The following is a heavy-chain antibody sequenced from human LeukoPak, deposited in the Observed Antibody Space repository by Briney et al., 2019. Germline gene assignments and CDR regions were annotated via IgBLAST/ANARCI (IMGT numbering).Heavy chain of an antibody. V-gene: IGHV3-30*02. CDR2: IRYDGSNK. CDR3: AKDQPSITMVRGVISNRYYYYYMDV. CDR1: GFTFSSYG. J-gene: IGHJ6*03. Sequence: AGGSLRLSCAASGFTFSSYGMHWVRQAPGKGLEWVAFIRYDGSNKYYADSVKGRFTISRDNSKNTLYLQMNSLRAEDTAVYYCAKDQPSITMVRGVISNRYYYYYMDVWGKGTTVTISS. D-gene: IGHD3-10*01.